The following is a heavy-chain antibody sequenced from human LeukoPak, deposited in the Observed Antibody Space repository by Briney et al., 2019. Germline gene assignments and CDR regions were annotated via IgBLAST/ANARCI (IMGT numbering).Heavy chain of an antibody. J-gene: IGHJ3*02. Sequence: ASVKVSCKASGYTFTSYGISWVRQAPGQGLEWMGWINPNSGGTNYAQKLQGRVTMTTDTSTSTAYMELRSLRSDDTAMYYCVRDAPQQWLVHGAFDIWGQGTMVTVSS. CDR3: VRDAPQQWLVHGAFDI. CDR1: GYTFTSYG. D-gene: IGHD6-19*01. V-gene: IGHV1-18*01. CDR2: INPNSGGT.